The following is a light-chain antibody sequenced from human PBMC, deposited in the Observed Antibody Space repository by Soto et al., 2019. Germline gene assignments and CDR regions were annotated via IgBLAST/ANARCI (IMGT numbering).Light chain of an antibody. J-gene: IGKJ1*01. CDR1: QSVSNN. CDR3: QQYNIWPPWT. CDR2: DAS. Sequence: ILMTQSPATLSVSPGERATLSCRASQSVSNNLAWYQQQPGQAPRLLIYDASTRATGIPARYSGSGSGTEFNLTISCVQSEDFAVYYCQQYNIWPPWTFGQGTKVQVK. V-gene: IGKV3-15*01.